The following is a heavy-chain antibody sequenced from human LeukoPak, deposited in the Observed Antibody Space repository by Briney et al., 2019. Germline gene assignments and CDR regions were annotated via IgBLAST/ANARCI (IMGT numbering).Heavy chain of an antibody. J-gene: IGHJ4*02. CDR3: ARVAYYDFWSGYYPDFDY. D-gene: IGHD3-3*01. Sequence: PSETLSLTCTVSGYSISSGYYWGWIRQPPGKGLEWIGSIYHSGSTYYNPSLKSRVTISVDTSKNQFSLKLSSVTAADTAVYYCARVAYYDFWSGYYPDFDYWGQGTLVTVSS. CDR1: GYSISSGYY. V-gene: IGHV4-38-2*02. CDR2: IYHSGST.